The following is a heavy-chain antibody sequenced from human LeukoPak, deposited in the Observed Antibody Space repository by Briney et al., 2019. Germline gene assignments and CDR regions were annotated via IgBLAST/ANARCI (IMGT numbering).Heavy chain of an antibody. V-gene: IGHV3-23*01. CDR1: GFTFSSYA. D-gene: IGHD5-24*01. CDR2: ISGSGGST. J-gene: IGHJ5*02. CDR3: AKAGVRDGYNNT. Sequence: PGGSLRLSCAASGFTFSSYAMSWVRQAPGKGLEWVSAISGSGGSTYYADSVKGRFTISRDNSRNTLYLQMNSLRAEDTAVYYCAKAGVRDGYNNTWGQGTLVTVSS.